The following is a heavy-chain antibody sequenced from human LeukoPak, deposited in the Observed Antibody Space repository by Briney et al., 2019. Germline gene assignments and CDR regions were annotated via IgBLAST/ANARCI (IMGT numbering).Heavy chain of an antibody. J-gene: IGHJ3*02. CDR3: ARIRVENASDAIEI. D-gene: IGHD5-24*01. Sequence: GGSLLQGFAASGYTLNCTFMSWGRLAPGKGLEWVSIIYSDGSTYYADSVKGRFTISRDTFKDTLYLQMNRLRAEDTAVYYCARIRVENASDAIEICGQRKMVTVSS. V-gene: IGHV3-53*01. CDR1: GYTLNCTF. CDR2: IYSDGST.